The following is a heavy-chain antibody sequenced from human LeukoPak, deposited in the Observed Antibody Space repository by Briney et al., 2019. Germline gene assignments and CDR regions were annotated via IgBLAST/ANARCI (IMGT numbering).Heavy chain of an antibody. D-gene: IGHD6-19*01. Sequence: ASVKVSCKASGYTFTAYYMYWVRQAPGQGLEWMGWINPSSGGTKYAQKFQDRVTLTRDTSITTAYMELSRVRSDDTAVYYCTRLLYSSGWYPSGYWGQGTLVSVSS. CDR2: INPSSGGT. J-gene: IGHJ4*02. CDR3: TRLLYSSGWYPSGY. CDR1: GYTFTAYY. V-gene: IGHV1-2*02.